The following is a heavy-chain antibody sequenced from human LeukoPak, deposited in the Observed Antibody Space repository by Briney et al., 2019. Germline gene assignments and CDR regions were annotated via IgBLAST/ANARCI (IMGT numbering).Heavy chain of an antibody. J-gene: IGHJ4*02. D-gene: IGHD3-3*01. CDR2: INHSGST. CDR3: ARPRFLEWLFFDY. CDR1: GGSFSAYY. Sequence: PSETLSLTCAVSGGSFSAYYWSWIRQPPGKGLEWIGEINHSGSTNYNPSLKSRVTISVDMSKNQFSLKLSSVTAADTAVYYCARPRFLEWLFFDYWGQGTLVTVSS. V-gene: IGHV4-34*01.